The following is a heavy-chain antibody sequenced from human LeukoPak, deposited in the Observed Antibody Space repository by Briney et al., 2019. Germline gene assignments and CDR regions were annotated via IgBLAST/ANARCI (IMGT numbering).Heavy chain of an antibody. D-gene: IGHD6-13*01. V-gene: IGHV3-7*01. Sequence: GGSLRLSCAASGFTFSTYWMSWVRQAPGKGLEWVANIKQDGSEKYYVDSVKGRFTISRDNAKNSLYLQMSSLRAEDTAVYYCARATGYSSSFDAFDIWGQGTMVTASS. CDR3: ARATGYSSSFDAFDI. J-gene: IGHJ3*02. CDR2: IKQDGSEK. CDR1: GFTFSTYW.